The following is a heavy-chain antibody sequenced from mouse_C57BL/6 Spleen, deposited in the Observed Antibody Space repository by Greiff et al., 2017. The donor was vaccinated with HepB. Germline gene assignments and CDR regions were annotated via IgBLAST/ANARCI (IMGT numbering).Heavy chain of an antibody. CDR2: ISDGGSYT. CDR3: ASNLNWDDYAMDY. Sequence: EVNVVESGGGLVKPGGSLKLSCAASGFTFSSYAMSWVRQTPEKRLEWVATISDGGSYTYYPDNVKGRFTISRDNAKNNLYLQMSHLKSEDTAMYYCASNLNWDDYAMDYWGQGTSVTVSS. J-gene: IGHJ4*01. D-gene: IGHD4-1*01. CDR1: GFTFSSYA. V-gene: IGHV5-4*03.